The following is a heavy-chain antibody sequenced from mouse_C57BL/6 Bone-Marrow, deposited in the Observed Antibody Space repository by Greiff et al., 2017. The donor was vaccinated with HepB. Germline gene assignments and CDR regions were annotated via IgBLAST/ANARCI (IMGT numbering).Heavy chain of an antibody. CDR2: INPYNGGT. V-gene: IGHV1-19*01. CDR3: AFFSYDYDGSHYMDY. Sequence: VQLKQSGPVLVKPGASVKMSCKASGYTFTDYYMNWVKQSHGKSLEWIGVINPYNGGTSYNQKFKGKATLTVDKSSSTAYMELNSLTSEDSAVYYCAFFSYDYDGSHYMDYWGQGTSVTVSS. CDR1: GYTFTDYY. D-gene: IGHD2-4*01. J-gene: IGHJ4*01.